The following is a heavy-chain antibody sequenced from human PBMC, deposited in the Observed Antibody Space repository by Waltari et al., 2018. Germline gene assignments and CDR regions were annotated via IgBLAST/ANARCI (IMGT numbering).Heavy chain of an antibody. CDR1: GGPISSYH. J-gene: IGHJ4*02. Sequence: QVQLQESGPGLVKPSETLSLTCTVSGGPISSYHWSWIRSPPGTGLEWIGYIYYSGSTNYNPSLKSRVTISVDTSKNQFSLKLSSVTAADTAVYYCARHRSSGWYSSGYFDYWGQGTLVTVSS. CDR3: ARHRSSGWYSSGYFDY. CDR2: IYYSGST. D-gene: IGHD6-19*01. V-gene: IGHV4-59*08.